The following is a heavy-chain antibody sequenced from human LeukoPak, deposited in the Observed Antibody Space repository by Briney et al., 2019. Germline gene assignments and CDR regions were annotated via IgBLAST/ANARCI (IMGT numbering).Heavy chain of an antibody. Sequence: SETLSLTCTVSGGSISSYYWSWIRQPPGKGLGWIGYIYYSGSTNYNPSLKSRVTISVDTSKNQFSLKLSSVTAADTAVYYCARRDWSHFDYWGQGTLVTVSS. CDR2: IYYSGST. D-gene: IGHD3/OR15-3a*01. CDR3: ARRDWSHFDY. CDR1: GGSISSYY. J-gene: IGHJ4*02. V-gene: IGHV4-59*08.